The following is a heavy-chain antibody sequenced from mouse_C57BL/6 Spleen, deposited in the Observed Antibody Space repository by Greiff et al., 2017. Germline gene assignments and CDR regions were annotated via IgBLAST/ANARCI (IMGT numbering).Heavy chain of an antibody. CDR2: ISSGSSTI. D-gene: IGHD2-12*01. Sequence: EVNLVESGGGLVKPGGSLKLSCAASGFTFSDYGMHWVRQAPEKGLEWVAYISSGSSTIYYADTVKGRFTISRDNAKNTLFLQMTSLRSEDTAMYYCARPGVTTYYAMDYWGQGTSVTVSS. CDR1: GFTFSDYG. V-gene: IGHV5-17*01. J-gene: IGHJ4*01. CDR3: ARPGVTTYYAMDY.